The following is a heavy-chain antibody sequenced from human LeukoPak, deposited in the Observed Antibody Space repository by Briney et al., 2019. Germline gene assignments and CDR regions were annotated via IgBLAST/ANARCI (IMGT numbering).Heavy chain of an antibody. D-gene: IGHD4-23*01. V-gene: IGHV1-69*13. CDR3: ARDLYGGNIADY. Sequence: ASVKVSCKASGGTFSSYAISWVRQAPGQGLEWMGGIIPILGTANYAQKFQGRVTITADESTSTAYMELSSLRSEDTAVYYCARDLYGGNIADYWGQGTLVTVSS. CDR2: IIPILGTA. CDR1: GGTFSSYA. J-gene: IGHJ4*02.